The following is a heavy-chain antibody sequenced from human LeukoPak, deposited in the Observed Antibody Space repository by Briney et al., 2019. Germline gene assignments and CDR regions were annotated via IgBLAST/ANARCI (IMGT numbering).Heavy chain of an antibody. V-gene: IGHV5-51*01. CDR1: GYSFISYW. CDR2: IYPGDSDT. Sequence: GESLKISCQGSGYSFISYWIGWVRQLPGKGLEWMGIIYPGDSDTRYSPSFQGQVTISADKSISAAYLQWSSLKASDTAMYYRARRVGTQYYFDYWGQGTLVTVSS. J-gene: IGHJ4*02. CDR3: ARRVGTQYYFDY. D-gene: IGHD7-27*01.